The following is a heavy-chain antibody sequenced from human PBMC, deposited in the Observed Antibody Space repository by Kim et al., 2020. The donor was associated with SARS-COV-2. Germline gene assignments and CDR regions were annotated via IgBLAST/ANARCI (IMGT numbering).Heavy chain of an antibody. CDR2: IWYDGSNK. D-gene: IGHD6-19*01. V-gene: IGHV3-33*01. Sequence: GGSLRLSCAASGFTFSSYGMHWVRQAPGKGLEWVAVIWYDGSNKYYADSVKGRFTISRDNSKNTLYLQMNSLRAEDTAVYYCAREGTIAVDGTSLDYWGQGTLVTVAS. J-gene: IGHJ4*02. CDR3: AREGTIAVDGTSLDY. CDR1: GFTFSSYG.